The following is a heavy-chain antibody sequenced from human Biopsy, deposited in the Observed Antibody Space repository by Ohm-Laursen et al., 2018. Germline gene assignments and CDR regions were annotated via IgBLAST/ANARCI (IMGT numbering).Heavy chain of an antibody. CDR2: INPTGGTT. J-gene: IGHJ6*02. D-gene: IGHD3-9*01. CDR1: GYSFTKYY. V-gene: IGHV1-46*01. Sequence: ATVKISCKASGYSFTKYYINWVRQAPGQGLEWMGIINPTGGTTSYAEKFQGRVTLTRDTSTGTVYLELNSLIYEDTALYYCARDETGSSVFGPYYYGMAVWGQGTTVTVSS. CDR3: ARDETGSSVFGPYYYGMAV.